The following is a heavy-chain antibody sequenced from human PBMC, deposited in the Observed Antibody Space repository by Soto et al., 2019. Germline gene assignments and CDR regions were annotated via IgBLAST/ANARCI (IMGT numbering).Heavy chain of an antibody. J-gene: IGHJ4*02. CDR2: ISYDGSNK. D-gene: IGHD3-10*01. CDR3: AKDRMGAGVRGYFDY. CDR1: GFTFSAYG. Sequence: QVQLVESGGSVVQPGRSVRLSCAGSGFTFSAYGMDWVRQAPGKGLEWVAVISYDGSNKYYADSVKGRFTISRDNSKNTLYLQMNSLRAEDTAVYYCAKDRMGAGVRGYFDYWGQGTLVTVSS. V-gene: IGHV3-30*18.